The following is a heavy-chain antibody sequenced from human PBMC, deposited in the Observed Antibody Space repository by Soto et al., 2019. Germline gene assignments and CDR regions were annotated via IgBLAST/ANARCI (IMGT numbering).Heavy chain of an antibody. CDR3: AKDLEVQGY. J-gene: IGHJ4*02. Sequence: GSLRLSFAASGFTFTNYAMSWVRQAPGKGLEWVSTISGRGSDTYYPDSVKGRFTISRDNSKNTLDLQMKSLRAEDTAIYYCAKDLEVQGYWGQGTLVAVSS. CDR1: GFTFTNYA. CDR2: ISGRGSDT. V-gene: IGHV3-23*01.